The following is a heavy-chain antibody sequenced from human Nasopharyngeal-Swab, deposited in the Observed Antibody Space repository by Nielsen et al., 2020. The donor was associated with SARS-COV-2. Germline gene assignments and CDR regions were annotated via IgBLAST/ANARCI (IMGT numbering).Heavy chain of an antibody. J-gene: IGHJ4*02. CDR2: IWYDGSKK. V-gene: IGHV3-33*01. Sequence: VRQAPGKGLEWVAVIWYDGSKKYYGDSGKGRFTISRDNSKNTMYLQMSSLRAEDTAVYYCARDRGTNEVDYWGQGTLVTVSS. CDR3: ARDRGTNEVDY. D-gene: IGHD3-10*01.